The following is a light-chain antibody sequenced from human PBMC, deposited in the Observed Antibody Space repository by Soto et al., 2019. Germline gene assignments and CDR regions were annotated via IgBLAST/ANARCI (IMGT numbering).Light chain of an antibody. J-gene: IGLJ3*02. CDR3: CSYAGSSIWV. CDR2: EDN. CDR1: SSDVGSSNF. V-gene: IGLV2-23*01. Sequence: QSVLTQPASVSGSPGQSITISCTGSSSDVGSSNFVSWYQQHPGKAPKLMIYEDNKRPSGVSNRFSASKSGNTASLTISGLQAEDEADYYCCSYAGSSIWVFGGGTKLTVL.